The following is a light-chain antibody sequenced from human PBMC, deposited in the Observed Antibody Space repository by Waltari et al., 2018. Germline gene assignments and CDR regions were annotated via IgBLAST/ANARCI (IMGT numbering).Light chain of an antibody. CDR2: DVT. J-gene: IGLJ3*02. Sequence: QSALTQPRSVSGSPGQSVTISCAGTGRHVGNFTFVSWYQQLPGKAPKLVIFDVTQRPSGVPDRFSGSKSGTSASLTVSGLQAEDEADYYCCSYAGIWVFGGGTKLTVL. CDR1: GRHVGNFTF. CDR3: CSYAGIWV. V-gene: IGLV2-11*01.